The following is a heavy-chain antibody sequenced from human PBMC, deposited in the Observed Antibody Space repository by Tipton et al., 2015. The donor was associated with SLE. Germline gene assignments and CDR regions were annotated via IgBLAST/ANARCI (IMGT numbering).Heavy chain of an antibody. V-gene: IGHV4-34*01. D-gene: IGHD2-2*01. CDR2: INHSGST. Sequence: TLSLTCAVYGGSFSGYYWSWIRQPPGKGLEWIGEINHSGSTNYNPSLKSRVTISVDTSKKQFSLKVSSVTAADTAVYYCASGYCSSASCYAFDIWGQGTMVTVSS. J-gene: IGHJ3*02. CDR1: GGSFSGYY. CDR3: ASGYCSSASCYAFDI.